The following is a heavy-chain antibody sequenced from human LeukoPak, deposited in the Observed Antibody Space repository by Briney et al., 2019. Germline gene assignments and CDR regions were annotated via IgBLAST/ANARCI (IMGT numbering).Heavy chain of an antibody. J-gene: IGHJ4*02. CDR2: IHHSGST. D-gene: IGHD1-14*01. V-gene: IGHV4-34*01. CDR3: ARGLDRGTDRNREIPCLDY. Sequence: PSETLSLTCAVYGGSFSGYYWTWIRQPPGKGLEWIGEIHHSGSTKNNPSLTSRVVISIDMSKNQFSLSLNSVTAADTAVYYCARGLDRGTDRNREIPCLDYWGQGTLVTVSS. CDR1: GGSFSGYY.